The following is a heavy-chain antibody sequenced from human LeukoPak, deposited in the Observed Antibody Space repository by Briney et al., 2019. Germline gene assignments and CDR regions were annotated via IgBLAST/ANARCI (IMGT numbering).Heavy chain of an antibody. J-gene: IGHJ4*02. CDR2: ISSSSSTI. CDR3: ARRVPSQVITDYFDY. CDR1: GFTFSSYS. Sequence: SGGSLRLSCAASGFTFSSYSMNWVRQAPGKGLEWVSYISSSSSTIYYADSVKGRFTISRDNAKNSLYLQMNSLRAEDTAVYYCARRVPSQVITDYFDYWGQGTLVTVSS. D-gene: IGHD3-16*01. V-gene: IGHV3-48*01.